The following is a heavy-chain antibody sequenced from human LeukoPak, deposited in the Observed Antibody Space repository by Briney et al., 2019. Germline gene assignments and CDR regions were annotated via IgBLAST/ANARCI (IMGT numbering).Heavy chain of an antibody. CDR3: AKDWDIVVVPAAMGDAFDI. V-gene: IGHV3-30*18. CDR1: GFTFNSYG. CDR2: ISYDGSNK. D-gene: IGHD2-2*01. Sequence: GGSLRLSCAASGFTFNSYGMHWVRQAPGKGLEWAAVISYDGSNKYYADSVKGRFTISRDNSKNTLYLQMNSLRAEDTAVYYCAKDWDIVVVPAAMGDAFDIWGQGTMVTVSS. J-gene: IGHJ3*02.